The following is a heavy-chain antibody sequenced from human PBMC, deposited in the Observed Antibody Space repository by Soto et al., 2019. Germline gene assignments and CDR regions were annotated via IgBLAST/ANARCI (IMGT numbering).Heavy chain of an antibody. CDR3: AREGPPEVVVVPAATFDY. D-gene: IGHD2-2*01. CDR2: ISAYNGNT. V-gene: IGHV1-18*01. J-gene: IGHJ4*02. Sequence: QVQLVQSGAEVKKPGASVKVSCKASGYTFTSYGISWVRQAPGQGLEWMGWISAYNGNTNYAQKLQGRVTMTTDTSTSTGYMELRSLRSDDTAVYYCAREGPPEVVVVPAATFDYWGQGTLVTVSS. CDR1: GYTFTSYG.